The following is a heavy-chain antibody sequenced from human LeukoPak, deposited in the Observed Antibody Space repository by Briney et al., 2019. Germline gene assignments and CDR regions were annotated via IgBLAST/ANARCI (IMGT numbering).Heavy chain of an antibody. D-gene: IGHD3-22*01. V-gene: IGHV3-74*01. Sequence: GGSLRLSCTASGFTFSYHWMHWVRQVPGKGLVWISRIDGGGSSTSYADSVKGRFSISRDNSKSTLYPQMSSLRAEDTAVYYCARGPGSSGGAYVGDYWGHGTLVTVSS. CDR1: GFTFSYHW. CDR3: ARGPGSSGGAYVGDY. CDR2: IDGGGSST. J-gene: IGHJ4*01.